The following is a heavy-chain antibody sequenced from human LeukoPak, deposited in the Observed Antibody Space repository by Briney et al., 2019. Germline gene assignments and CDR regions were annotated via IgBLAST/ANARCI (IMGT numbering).Heavy chain of an antibody. V-gene: IGHV3-7*01. CDR3: ARDWLGLYFDY. CDR1: GFTFSSYW. D-gene: IGHD5-12*01. J-gene: IGHJ4*02. CDR2: IKQHGSEK. Sequence: GGSLRLSCAASGFTFSSYWMSWVRQAPGKGLEWVANIKQHGSEKYYVDSVKGRFTISRDSAKNSLYLQMNNLRAEDTAVYYCARDWLGLYFDYWGQGTLVTVSS.